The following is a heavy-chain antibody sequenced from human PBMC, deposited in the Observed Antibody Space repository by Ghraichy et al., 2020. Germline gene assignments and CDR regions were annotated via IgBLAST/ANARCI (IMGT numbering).Heavy chain of an antibody. CDR2: IYYRGTT. Sequence: SETLSLTCAVSGGSISGYSWNWIRQPPEKGLEWIGYIYYRGTTNFNPSLKSRVTMSLDTSKNQFSLNLSSVTAADTAVYYCARLSGTWGGNWFDPWGQGTLVTVSS. CDR1: GGSISGYS. J-gene: IGHJ5*02. V-gene: IGHV4-59*08. D-gene: IGHD1-26*01. CDR3: ARLSGTWGGNWFDP.